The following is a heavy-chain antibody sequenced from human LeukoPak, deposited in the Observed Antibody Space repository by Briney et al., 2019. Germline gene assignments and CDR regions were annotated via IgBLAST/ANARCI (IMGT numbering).Heavy chain of an antibody. Sequence: GASVKVSCKASGYTFTGYYMHWVRQAPGQGLEWMGWIKPNSGGTNYAQKFQGRVTMTRDTSISTAYMELSRLRSDDTAVYYCARGIFPGIAAAGFDPWGQGTLVTVSS. CDR3: ARGIFPGIAAAGFDP. J-gene: IGHJ5*02. V-gene: IGHV1-2*02. D-gene: IGHD6-13*01. CDR2: IKPNSGGT. CDR1: GYTFTGYY.